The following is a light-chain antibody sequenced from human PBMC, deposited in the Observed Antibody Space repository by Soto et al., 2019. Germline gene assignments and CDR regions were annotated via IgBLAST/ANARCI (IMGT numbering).Light chain of an antibody. CDR3: HQVDSYPRT. CDR2: GAS. J-gene: IGKJ1*01. Sequence: PSTLSASVGDSVTVTCRASQSIGTWLAWYQQKPGTAPKLLIDGASSLETGVSSRFSGSGSGTDFSLTISSLHPEDVATYYCHQVDSYPRTFGQGTKV. V-gene: IGKV1-5*01. CDR1: QSIGTW.